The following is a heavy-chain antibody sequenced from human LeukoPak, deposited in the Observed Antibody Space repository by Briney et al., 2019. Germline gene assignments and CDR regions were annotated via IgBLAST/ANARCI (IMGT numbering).Heavy chain of an antibody. D-gene: IGHD6-19*01. CDR1: GGSISSSSYY. J-gene: IGHJ4*02. CDR3: ARDSIAVAGSPFDY. CDR2: IYYSGST. V-gene: IGHV4-39*07. Sequence: PSETLSLTCTVSGGSISSSSYYWGWLRQPPGKGLEWIGSIYYSGSTYYNPSLKSRVTISVDTSKNQFSLKLSSVTAADTAVYYCARDSIAVAGSPFDYWGQGTLVTVSS.